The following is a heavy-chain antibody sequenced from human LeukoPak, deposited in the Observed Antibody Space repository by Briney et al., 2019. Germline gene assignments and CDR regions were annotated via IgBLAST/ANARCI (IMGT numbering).Heavy chain of an antibody. D-gene: IGHD1-26*01. CDR1: GFILKNAW. J-gene: IGHJ4*02. CDR2: IKRENNGGTT. CDR3: AKCAGSDYYFDY. V-gene: IGHV3-15*05. Sequence: GGSLRLSCAASGFILKNAWMHWVRQAPGKGLEWVGRIKRENNGGTTDYAAPVKGRFTISRDDSKNTLYLQMNSLRAEDTALYYCAKCAGSDYYFDYWGQGTLVTVSS.